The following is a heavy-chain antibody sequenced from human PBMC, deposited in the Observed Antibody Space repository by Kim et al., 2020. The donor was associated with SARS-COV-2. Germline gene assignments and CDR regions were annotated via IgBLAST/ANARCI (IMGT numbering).Heavy chain of an antibody. CDR3: TTVDIWGTYRFDY. V-gene: IGHV3-15*01. D-gene: IGHD3-16*02. Sequence: DFAAPVKCGFSISRDDSKSTLYLQMNSLKTEDTAVYFCTTVDIWGTYRFDYWGQGTLVTVSS. J-gene: IGHJ4*02.